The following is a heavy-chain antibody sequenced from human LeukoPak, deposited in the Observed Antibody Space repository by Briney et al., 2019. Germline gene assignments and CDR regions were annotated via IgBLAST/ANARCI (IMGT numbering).Heavy chain of an antibody. V-gene: IGHV1-46*01. D-gene: IGHD2-21*02. CDR1: GYTFISYF. J-gene: IGHJ4*02. CDR3: ARSGGDAIRPFDY. CDR2: INPSGGST. Sequence: ASVKVSCKASGYTFISYFIHWVRQAPGQGLEWMGIINPSGGSTRYAQKFQGRVTMTRDTPTSTVYMEMSSLRSEDTAVYYCARSGGDAIRPFDYWGQGTLVTVSS.